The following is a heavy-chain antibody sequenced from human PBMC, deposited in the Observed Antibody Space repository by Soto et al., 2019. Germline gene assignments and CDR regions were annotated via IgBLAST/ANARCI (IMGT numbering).Heavy chain of an antibody. CDR1: GFTFSTFW. D-gene: IGHD5-18*01. CDR3: SRRDPTYSYADY. CDR2: IKQDGSEQ. V-gene: IGHV3-7*01. J-gene: IGHJ4*02. Sequence: EVQLVESGGGLVQLGGSLRLSCAASGFTFSTFWMSWVRQAPGKGLEWLANIKQDGSEQYYMDSVKGRFTISRDNAKNSLYLQMNSLRAEDTAVYYCSRRDPTYSYADYWGQGTLVTVSS.